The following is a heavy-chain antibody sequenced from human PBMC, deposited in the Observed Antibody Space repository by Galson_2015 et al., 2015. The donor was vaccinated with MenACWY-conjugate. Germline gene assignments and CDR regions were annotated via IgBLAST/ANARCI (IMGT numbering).Heavy chain of an antibody. Sequence: SLRLSCAASGFTFGDYAMSWFRQAPGKGLEWVGFIRSKAYGGTTEYAASVKGRFTISRDDSKSIAYLQMNSLKTEDTAVYYCTRSSSWYPKPPYYYYYGMDVWGQGTTVTVSS. CDR3: TRSSSWYPKPPYYYYYGMDV. V-gene: IGHV3-49*03. CDR1: GFTFGDYA. D-gene: IGHD6-13*01. CDR2: IRSKAYGGTT. J-gene: IGHJ6*02.